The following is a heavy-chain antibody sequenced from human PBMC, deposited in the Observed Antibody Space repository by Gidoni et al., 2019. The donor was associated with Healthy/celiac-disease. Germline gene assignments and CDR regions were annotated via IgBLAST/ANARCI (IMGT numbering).Heavy chain of an antibody. V-gene: IGHV4-38-2*01. D-gene: IGHD4-17*01. CDR1: GYSISSGYY. J-gene: IGHJ4*02. CDR3: AHGSDYGGNSKIFDY. CDR2: IYHSGST. Sequence: QVQLQESGPGLVKPSETLSLTCAVSGYSISSGYYWGWIRQPPGKGLEWIGSIYHSGSTYYNPSLKSRVTISVDTSKNQFSLKLSSVTAADTAVYYCAHGSDYGGNSKIFDYWGQGTLVTVSS.